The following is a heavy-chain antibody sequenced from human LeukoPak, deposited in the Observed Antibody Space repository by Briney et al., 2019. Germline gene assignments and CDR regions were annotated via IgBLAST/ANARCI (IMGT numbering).Heavy chain of an antibody. CDR2: ISDSGSLT. V-gene: IGHV3-23*01. CDR3: AKDARRTSGWYFFDY. CDR1: GFTFSSQA. Sequence: AGGSLRLSCAASGFTFSSQAMGWVRQAPGKGLEWVSVISDSGSLTYYADSVKGRFTISRDNSKNTLFLQMNSLRAEDTAVYYCAKDARRTSGWYFFDYWGQGSLVTVSS. D-gene: IGHD6-19*01. J-gene: IGHJ4*02.